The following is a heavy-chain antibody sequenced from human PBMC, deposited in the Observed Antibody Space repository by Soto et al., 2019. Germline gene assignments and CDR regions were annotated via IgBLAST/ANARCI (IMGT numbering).Heavy chain of an antibody. CDR3: VCETYYYEGSGYYSLFY. D-gene: IGHD3-22*01. CDR2: IIPIFGTA. Sequence: SVKVSCKASGGTFSSYAISWVRKAPGEGLEWMGGIIPIFGTANYAQKFQGRVTITADESTTTAYMELSSLSSEDTSVYYCVCETYYYEGSGYYSLFYWGQGTLVTVSS. CDR1: GGTFSSYA. J-gene: IGHJ4*02. V-gene: IGHV1-69*13.